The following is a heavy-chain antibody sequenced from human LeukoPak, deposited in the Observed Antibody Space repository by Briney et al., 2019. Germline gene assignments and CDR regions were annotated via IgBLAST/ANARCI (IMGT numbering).Heavy chain of an antibody. Sequence: GGSLRLSCAASGFTFRSYGMHWVRQAPGKGLEWVAFIRFDGSNKHYADSVKSRFTISRDNSQNTLYLQMNSLRAEDTAVYYFARAPGRQLVRSWFDPWGQGTLVTVSS. CDR3: ARAPGRQLVRSWFDP. CDR2: IRFDGSNK. J-gene: IGHJ5*02. V-gene: IGHV3-30*02. CDR1: GFTFRSYG. D-gene: IGHD6-6*01.